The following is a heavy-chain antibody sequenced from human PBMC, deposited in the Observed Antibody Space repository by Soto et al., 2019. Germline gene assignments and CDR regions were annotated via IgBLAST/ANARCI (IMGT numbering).Heavy chain of an antibody. V-gene: IGHV3-30*03. CDR3: VGGQYYFDY. J-gene: IGHJ4*02. Sequence: QVQLAESGGGVVQPGRSLRLSCAASGFPFTAYGMHWVREGPGKGLEWVALISYDGTNKYYADSVKGRFTISRDNSKNMLYLQMNSLRPEDTALYYCVGGQYYFDYRGQGTLVTVSS. CDR2: ISYDGTNK. D-gene: IGHD3-10*01. CDR1: GFPFTAYG.